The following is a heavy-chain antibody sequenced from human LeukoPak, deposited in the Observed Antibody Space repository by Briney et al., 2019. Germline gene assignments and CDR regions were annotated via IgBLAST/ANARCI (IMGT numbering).Heavy chain of an antibody. CDR3: ARDYIAYDPLDY. J-gene: IGHJ4*02. V-gene: IGHV3-21*01. D-gene: IGHD3-3*01. Sequence: PGGSLRLSCAASGFTFSSYDMNWVRQAPGKGLEWVSSISSRSTSIYYADSVRGRFTISRDNAKNSLYLQMNSLRAEDTAVYWCARDYIAYDPLDYWGQGTLVTVSS. CDR2: ISSRSTSI. CDR1: GFTFSSYD.